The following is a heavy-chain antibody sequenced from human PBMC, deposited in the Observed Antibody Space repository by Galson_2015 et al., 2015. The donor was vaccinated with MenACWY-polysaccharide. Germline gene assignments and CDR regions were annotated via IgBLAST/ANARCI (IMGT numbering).Heavy chain of an antibody. CDR3: SRYCSGIRCYSGLDY. Sequence: SLRLSCAASGFTFSSSVMSWVRQVPGKGLEWVAVIVGSGANTYYTDSVKGRFIISRDNSKNTVYLQMNSLRAEDMAVYYCSRYCSGIRCYSGLDYWGQGTLVTVSS. J-gene: IGHJ4*02. V-gene: IGHV3-23*01. CDR1: GFTFSSSV. D-gene: IGHD2-15*01. CDR2: IVGSGANT.